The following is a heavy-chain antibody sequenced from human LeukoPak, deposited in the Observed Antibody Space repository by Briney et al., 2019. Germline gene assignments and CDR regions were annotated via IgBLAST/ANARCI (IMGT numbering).Heavy chain of an antibody. Sequence: GGSLRLSCAASGFTVSSNYMNWVRQAPGKGLEWVSGIYGGGNIYYADSVKGRFTISRDNSKNTLYHQMNSRRAEDTAVYYCARGAGYNYPYYFDYWGQGTLVTVSS. CDR2: IYGGGNI. D-gene: IGHD5-24*01. CDR1: GFTVSSNY. CDR3: ARGAGYNYPYYFDY. V-gene: IGHV3-53*01. J-gene: IGHJ4*02.